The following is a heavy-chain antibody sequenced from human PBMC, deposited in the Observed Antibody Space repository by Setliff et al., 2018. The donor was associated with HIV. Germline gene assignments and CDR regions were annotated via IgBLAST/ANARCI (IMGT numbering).Heavy chain of an antibody. CDR2: VYNSGIT. Sequence: PSETLSLPCTVSGGSISSSGPGYYWGWIRQPPGKGLEWIGSVYNSGITCKNPSLKSRVSLSVDRSGNQFSLRLTSVTAADTAVYYCATCRHRPSNWLDPWGQGTVVTVSS. J-gene: IGHJ5*02. CDR3: ATCRHRPSNWLDP. V-gene: IGHV4-39*07. CDR1: GGSISSSGPGYY.